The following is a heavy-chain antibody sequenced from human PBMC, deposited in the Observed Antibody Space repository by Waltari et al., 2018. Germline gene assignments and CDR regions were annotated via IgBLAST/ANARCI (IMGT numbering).Heavy chain of an antibody. CDR3: ARGGSAAGTFDY. D-gene: IGHD6-13*01. J-gene: IGHJ4*02. CDR2: IYYSGST. CDR1: GGSISSYY. Sequence: QVQLQESGPGLVKPSETLSLTCTVSGGSISSYYWSWIRQPPGKGLEWVGYIYYSGSTNYTPSLKSRVTISVDTSKNQFSLKLSSVTAADTAVYYCARGGSAAGTFDYWGQGTLVTVSS. V-gene: IGHV4-59*01.